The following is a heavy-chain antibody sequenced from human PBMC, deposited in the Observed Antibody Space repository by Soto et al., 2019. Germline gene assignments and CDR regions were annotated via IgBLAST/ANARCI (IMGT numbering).Heavy chain of an antibody. CDR1: GFNFRSYG. D-gene: IGHD6-13*01. V-gene: IGHV3-23*01. CDR3: AKGGVAAARGYFDH. J-gene: IGHJ4*02. CDR2: ISGSGSVT. Sequence: PGVSLRLSCAASGFNFRSYGLSWVRQAPGKGLEWVSDISGSGSVTNYADSVKGRFTISRDNSNNTLTLQMDSLRAEDTAVYYCAKGGVAAARGYFDHWGQGTRVTVSS.